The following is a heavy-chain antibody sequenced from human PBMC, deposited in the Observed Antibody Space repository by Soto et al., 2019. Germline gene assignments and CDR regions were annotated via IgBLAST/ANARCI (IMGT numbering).Heavy chain of an antibody. D-gene: IGHD1-26*01. Sequence: GESLKISCKGSGYSFTSYWIGWVRQMPGKGLEWMGIIYPGDSDTRYSPSFQGQVTISAVKSISTAYLQWSSLKASDTAMYCCARLSEGELEAFDIWGQGTMVTVSS. CDR1: GYSFTSYW. V-gene: IGHV5-51*01. CDR3: ARLSEGELEAFDI. J-gene: IGHJ3*02. CDR2: IYPGDSDT.